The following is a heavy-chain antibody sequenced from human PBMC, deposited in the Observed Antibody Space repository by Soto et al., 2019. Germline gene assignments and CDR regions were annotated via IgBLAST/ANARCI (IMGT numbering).Heavy chain of an antibody. CDR1: GYTFTDYD. D-gene: IGHD2-21*02. Sequence: QVQVVQSRAEVKKPGASVKVSCKASGYTFTDYDINWVRQASGQGLEYMGWMSPESGNTGYAPQFQGRVTMTRNTSISTAYMELSSLRSEDTAVYYGEVTTGYWGQGTKVTVSS. CDR3: EVTTGY. CDR2: MSPESGNT. J-gene: IGHJ4*02. V-gene: IGHV1-8*01.